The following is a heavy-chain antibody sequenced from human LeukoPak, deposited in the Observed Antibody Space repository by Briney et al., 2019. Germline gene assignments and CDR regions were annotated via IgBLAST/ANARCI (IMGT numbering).Heavy chain of an antibody. J-gene: IGHJ4*02. V-gene: IGHV3-21*01. CDR1: GFTFSSNN. Sequence: GGSLRLSCAASGFTFSSNNMNWVRQAPGKGLEWVSAISSSSSYIYYADSVKGRFIISRDNAKNSLYLQMNSLRAEGTAVYYCARDWKAVAGPRGVFDYWGQGTLVTVSS. CDR3: ARDWKAVAGPRGVFDY. D-gene: IGHD6-19*01. CDR2: ISSSSSYI.